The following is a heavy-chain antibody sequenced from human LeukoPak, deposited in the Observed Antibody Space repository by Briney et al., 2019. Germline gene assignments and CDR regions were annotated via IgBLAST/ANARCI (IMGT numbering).Heavy chain of an antibody. V-gene: IGHV3-30-3*01. J-gene: IGHJ4*02. Sequence: GGSLRLSCAASRFTFSSYAMHWVRQAPGKGLEWVAVISYDGSTEYYADSVKGRFTISRDNSKNTLYLQMNSLRVEDTAVYFCARGRRSCCSSTSCHSLFDYWGQGTLVIVSS. CDR1: RFTFSSYA. CDR2: ISYDGSTE. D-gene: IGHD2-2*01. CDR3: ARGRRSCCSSTSCHSLFDY.